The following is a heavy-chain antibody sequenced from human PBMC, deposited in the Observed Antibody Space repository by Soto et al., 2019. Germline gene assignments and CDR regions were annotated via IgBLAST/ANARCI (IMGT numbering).Heavy chain of an antibody. Sequence: ASVKVSCKASGYTFTSYYMHWVRQAPGQGLEWMGIINPSGGSTSYAQKFQGRDTMTRDTSTSTVYMELSSLRSEDTAVYYCAREKRYCSGGSCWDYYYGMDVWGQGTTVTVSS. D-gene: IGHD2-15*01. J-gene: IGHJ6*02. CDR2: INPSGGST. CDR1: GYTFTSYY. V-gene: IGHV1-46*01. CDR3: AREKRYCSGGSCWDYYYGMDV.